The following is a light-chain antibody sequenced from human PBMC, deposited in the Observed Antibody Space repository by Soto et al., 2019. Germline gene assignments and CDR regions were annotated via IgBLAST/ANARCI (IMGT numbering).Light chain of an antibody. CDR1: SSNIGSNT. V-gene: IGLV1-44*01. CDR3: AAWDDSLNGVV. CDR2: GNN. J-gene: IGLJ2*01. Sequence: QSVLTQPPSASGTPGQRVTISCSGSSSNIGSNTVSWYQQLPGTAPKLLIYGNNQRPSGVPDRFSGSKSGTSASLAISGLQSEDEADYCCAAWDDSLNGVVFGGGTKLTVL.